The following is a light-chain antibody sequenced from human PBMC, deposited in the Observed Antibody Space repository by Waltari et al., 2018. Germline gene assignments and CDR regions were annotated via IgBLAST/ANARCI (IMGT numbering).Light chain of an antibody. CDR2: KAS. CDR1: QSISSW. J-gene: IGKJ1*01. V-gene: IGKV1-5*03. CDR3: QQYDSYSAT. Sequence: DIQMTQSPSTLSASVGDRCTITCRASQSISSWLAWYQQKPGKAPKLLTYKASSLESGVPSRFSGSGSGTEFTLTITSLQPDDFATYYCQQYDSYSATFGQGTKVEI.